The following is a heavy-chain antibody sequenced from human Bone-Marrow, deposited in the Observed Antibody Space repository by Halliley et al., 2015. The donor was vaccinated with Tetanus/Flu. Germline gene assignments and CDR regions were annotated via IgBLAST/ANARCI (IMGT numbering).Heavy chain of an antibody. CDR1: GGSIPGFY. J-gene: IGHJ6*02. D-gene: IGHD6-25*01. Sequence: LRLSCTVSGGSIPGFYWSWIRQPPGKGLEWIGHLYYNGESNYNPSLKSRVSISLDMSKSQFSLKFTSVTAADTAVYFWVRDLAAAGTNFYHDELAVWGQGTMVTVSS. CDR2: LYYNGES. V-gene: IGHV4-59*13. CDR3: VRDLAAAGTNFYHDELAV.